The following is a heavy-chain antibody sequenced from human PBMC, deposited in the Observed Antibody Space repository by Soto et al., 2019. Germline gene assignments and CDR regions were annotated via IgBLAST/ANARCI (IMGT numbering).Heavy chain of an antibody. CDR2: ISCDSGSI. D-gene: IGHD3-3*01. CDR3: AKAAGGGYYPYFAY. Sequence: EVQLVESGGGLVQPGRSLRLSCAASGFTFDDYAMHWVRQAPGKGLEWVSGISCDSGSIGYADSVKGRFTISRDNAKNSLYLQMNSLRAEDTALYYCAKAAGGGYYPYFAYWCQGTLVTVS. J-gene: IGHJ4*02. CDR1: GFTFDDYA. V-gene: IGHV3-9*01.